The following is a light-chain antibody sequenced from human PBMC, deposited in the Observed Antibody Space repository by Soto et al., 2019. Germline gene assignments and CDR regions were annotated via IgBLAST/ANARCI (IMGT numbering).Light chain of an antibody. CDR3: QQYNNWPSWT. Sequence: VVLTQSPDTLALSPWDRATLSCRASESVGSNLAWYQQKPGQAPRLLIYGASTRATGIPARFSGSGSGTEFTLTISSLQSEDFAVYYCQQYNNWPSWTFGQGTKVDI. CDR1: ESVGSN. J-gene: IGKJ1*01. CDR2: GAS. V-gene: IGKV3-15*01.